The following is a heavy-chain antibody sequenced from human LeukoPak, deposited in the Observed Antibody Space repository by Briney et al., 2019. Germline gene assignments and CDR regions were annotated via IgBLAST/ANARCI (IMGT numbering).Heavy chain of an antibody. D-gene: IGHD6-13*01. CDR3: TRQQLVLDI. Sequence: GGSLRLSCAASGFTFSNAWMSWVRQAPGKGLEWVGHIKSKTDGGTTDYAAPVKGRFTISRDDSKNTLYLQVNSLKTEDTAVYYYTRQQLVLDIWGQGTMVTVSS. CDR1: GFTFSNAW. J-gene: IGHJ3*02. CDR2: IKSKTDGGTT. V-gene: IGHV3-15*01.